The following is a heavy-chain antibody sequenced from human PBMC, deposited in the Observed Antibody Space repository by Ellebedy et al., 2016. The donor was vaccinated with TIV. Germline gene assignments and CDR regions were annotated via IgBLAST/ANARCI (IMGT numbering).Heavy chain of an antibody. CDR1: GDTLSELA. CDR2: FDPEDRKT. J-gene: IGHJ6*02. Sequence: ASVKVSCXVSGDTLSELAMHWVRQAPGRGLEWMGGFDPEDRKTLYAQKFQGRVTMTEDTSTDTTYMELSSLRSEDTAVYYCVRTLLSDFSGMDVWGQGTTVTVYS. CDR3: VRTLLSDFSGMDV. D-gene: IGHD1-7*01. V-gene: IGHV1-24*01.